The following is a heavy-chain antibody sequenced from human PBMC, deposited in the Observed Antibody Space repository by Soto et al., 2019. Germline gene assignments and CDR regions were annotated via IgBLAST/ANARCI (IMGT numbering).Heavy chain of an antibody. D-gene: IGHD3-10*01. J-gene: IGHJ6*02. CDR1: GGTFSSYT. CDR3: ASTTSGSGGMDV. Sequence: QVQLVQSGAEVKKPGSSVKVSCKASGGTFSSYTISWVRQAPGQGLEWMGRIIPILGIANYAQKFQGRVTITADKSTSTAYMERGSLRSEDTPVYYCASTTSGSGGMDVWGQGTTVTVSS. V-gene: IGHV1-69*02. CDR2: IIPILGIA.